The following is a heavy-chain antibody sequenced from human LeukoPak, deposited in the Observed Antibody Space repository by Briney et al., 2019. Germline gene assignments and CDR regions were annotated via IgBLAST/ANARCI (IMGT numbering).Heavy chain of an antibody. CDR3: ARHHRQWLPPNWFDP. D-gene: IGHD6-19*01. CDR2: IYYSGNT. J-gene: IGHJ5*02. Sequence: PSETLSLTCTVSGASTSSSDYYWGWIRQPPGKGLAWIGSIYYSGNTYYNPSLKSRVTIFVDTSKNQFSLKLSSVTAADTAVYYCARHHRQWLPPNWFDPWGQGTLVTVSS. CDR1: GASTSSSDYY. V-gene: IGHV4-39*01.